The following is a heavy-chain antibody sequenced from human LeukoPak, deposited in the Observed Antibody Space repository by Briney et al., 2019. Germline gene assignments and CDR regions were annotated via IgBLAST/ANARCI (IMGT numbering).Heavy chain of an antibody. V-gene: IGHV6-1*01. CDR3: ARARYSSAWYASRAYFFDY. CDR2: TYYRSKWYN. Sequence: SQTLSLTCVISGDSVSSNSAAWNWIRQSPSRGLEWLGKTYYRSKWYNDYAVSVKGRMTINPDTSKNQFSLQLNSVTPEDTAVYYCARARYSSAWYASRAYFFDYWGQGTLVTVSS. J-gene: IGHJ4*02. D-gene: IGHD6-19*01. CDR1: GDSVSSNSAA.